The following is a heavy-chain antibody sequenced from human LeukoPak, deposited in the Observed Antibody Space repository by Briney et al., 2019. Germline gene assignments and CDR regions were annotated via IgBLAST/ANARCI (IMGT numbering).Heavy chain of an antibody. Sequence: NTSETLSLTCTVSGGSISSYYWSWIRQPPGKGLEWIGYINDSGSTNSNPSLKSRVTMSVDTSKNQFCLKLSSVTAADTAVYYCTRRGRNNWGEGNDDWGQGTLVTVSS. CDR1: GGSISSYY. J-gene: IGHJ4*02. CDR2: INDSGST. V-gene: IGHV4-59*12. D-gene: IGHD1-1*01. CDR3: TRRGRNNWGEGNDD.